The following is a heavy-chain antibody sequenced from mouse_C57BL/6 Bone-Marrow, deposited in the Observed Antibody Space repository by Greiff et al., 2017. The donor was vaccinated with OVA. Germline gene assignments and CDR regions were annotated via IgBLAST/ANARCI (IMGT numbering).Heavy chain of an antibody. CDR2: IWSGGST. V-gene: IGHV2-2*01. Sequence: QVQLKQSGPGLVQPSQSLSITCTVSGFSLTSYGVHWVRHSPGKGLEWLGVIWSGGSTDYNAAFISRLSISKDNSKSQVFFKMNSLQADDTAIYYCASSWFAYWGQGTLVTVSA. CDR1: GFSLTSYG. J-gene: IGHJ3*01. CDR3: ASSWFAY.